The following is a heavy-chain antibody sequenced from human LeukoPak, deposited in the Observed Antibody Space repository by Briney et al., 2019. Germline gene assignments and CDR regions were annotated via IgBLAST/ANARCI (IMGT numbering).Heavy chain of an antibody. CDR2: ISSSSSYI. J-gene: IGHJ4*02. D-gene: IGHD3-9*01. V-gene: IGHV3-21*01. CDR3: ARMYYDILSGSQGYFFVS. Sequence: GGSLRLSCAASGFTFSYHSMNWVRQAPGKGLEWVSSISSSSSYIYYADSVKGRFTISRDNAKNSLYLQMSSLRADDTAVYYCARMYYDILSGSQGYFFVSWGQGTLVTVSS. CDR1: GFTFSYHS.